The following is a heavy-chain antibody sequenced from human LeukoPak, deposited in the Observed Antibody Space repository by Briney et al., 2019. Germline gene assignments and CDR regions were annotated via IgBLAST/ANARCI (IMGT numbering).Heavy chain of an antibody. J-gene: IGHJ6*03. V-gene: IGHV3-48*01. CDR1: GFTFSRYS. Sequence: GGSLRLSCAGSGFTFSRYSLNWVRQAPGKGLEGVSYITSSGTTIYYADSAKGRFTISRDNAKNSLYLPMNSLGAEDTAVYYCARNYGDFGRYYYMDVWGKGTTVTVSS. CDR2: ITSSGTTI. D-gene: IGHD4-17*01. CDR3: ARNYGDFGRYYYMDV.